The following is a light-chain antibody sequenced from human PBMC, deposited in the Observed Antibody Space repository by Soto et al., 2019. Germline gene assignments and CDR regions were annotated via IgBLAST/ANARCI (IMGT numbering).Light chain of an antibody. CDR1: SSDVGGYNF. V-gene: IGLV2-14*01. CDR3: CTYARNRLYV. CDR2: EVT. Sequence: QSVPTQPASVSGAPGHSITISCTGTSSDVGGYNFVSWYQQKPGKAPKLLIYEVTHRPSGISDRFSGSKSGNMASLTISGLQDEDEASYYGCTYARNRLYVFGSGTKLTVL. J-gene: IGLJ1*01.